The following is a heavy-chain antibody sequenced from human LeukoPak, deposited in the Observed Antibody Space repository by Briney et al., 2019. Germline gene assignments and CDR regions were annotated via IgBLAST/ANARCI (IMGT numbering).Heavy chain of an antibody. CDR3: ARVNSEYDFWSGYSAPFDY. CDR1: GVSISSYY. V-gene: IGHV4-4*07. D-gene: IGHD3-3*01. CDR2: IYTSGST. J-gene: IGHJ4*02. Sequence: SETLSLTCTVSGVSISSYYWSWIRQPAGKGLEWIGRIYTSGSTNYNPSLKSRVTMSVDTSKNQFPLKLSSVTDADTAVYYCARVNSEYDFWSGYSAPFDYWGQGTLVTVSS.